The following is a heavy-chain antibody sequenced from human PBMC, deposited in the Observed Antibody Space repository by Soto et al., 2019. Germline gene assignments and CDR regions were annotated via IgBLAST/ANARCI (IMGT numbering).Heavy chain of an antibody. CDR1: GGSFSGYY. J-gene: IGHJ4*02. Sequence: LSLTCAVYGGSFSGYYWSWIRQPPGRGLEWIGEINHSGSTNYNPSLKSRVTISVDTSKNQFSLKLSSVTAADTAVYYCAREETVTTTSDYWGQGTLVTVSS. V-gene: IGHV4-34*01. CDR3: AREETVTTTSDY. D-gene: IGHD4-17*01. CDR2: INHSGST.